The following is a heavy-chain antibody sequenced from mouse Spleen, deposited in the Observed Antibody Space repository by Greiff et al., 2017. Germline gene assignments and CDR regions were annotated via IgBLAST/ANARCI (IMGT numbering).Heavy chain of an antibody. CDR3: AREDYDGFAY. J-gene: IGHJ3*01. CDR1: GYTFTSYW. Sequence: VKLMESGAELVKPGASVKVSCKASGYTFTSYWMHWVKQRPGQGLEWIGRIHPSDSDTNYNQKFKGKATLTADKSSSTAYMHLSSLTYEDSAVCYCAREDYDGFAYWGQGTLVTVSA. V-gene: IGHV1-74*01. D-gene: IGHD2-4*01. CDR2: IHPSDSDT.